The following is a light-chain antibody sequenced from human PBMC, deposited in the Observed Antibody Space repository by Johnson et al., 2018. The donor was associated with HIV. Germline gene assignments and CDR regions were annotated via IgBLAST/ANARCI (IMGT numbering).Light chain of an antibody. CDR1: SSNIGKNY. V-gene: IGLV1-51*01. J-gene: IGLJ1*01. CDR3: GTWDSSLSAIYV. Sequence: QSVLTQPPSVSAAPGQKVTISCSGSSSNIGKNYVSWYQQLPGTAPKFLIYDNNKRPSGIPDRFSGSKSGTSATLGITGLQTGDEAYYYCGTWDSSLSAIYVFRTGAKGTVL. CDR2: DNN.